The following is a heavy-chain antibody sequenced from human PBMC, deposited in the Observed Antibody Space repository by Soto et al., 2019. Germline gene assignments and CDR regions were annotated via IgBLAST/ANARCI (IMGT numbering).Heavy chain of an antibody. J-gene: IGHJ6*02. CDR2: IYYSGST. D-gene: IGHD3-22*01. V-gene: IGHV4-31*03. CDR3: ARERNRYDSSGYYYDYYYGMDV. Sequence: LSLTCTVSGGSISSGGYYWSWIRQHPGKGLEWIGYIYYSGSTYYNPSLKSRVTISIDTSKNQFSLKLSSVTAADTAVYYCARERNRYDSSGYYYDYYYGMDVWGQGTTVTVSS. CDR1: GGSISSGGYY.